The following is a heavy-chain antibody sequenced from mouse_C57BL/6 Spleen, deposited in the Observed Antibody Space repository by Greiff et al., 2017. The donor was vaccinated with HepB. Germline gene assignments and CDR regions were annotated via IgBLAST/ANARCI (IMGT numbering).Heavy chain of an antibody. D-gene: IGHD1-1*01. V-gene: IGHV1-53*01. CDR3: ARRGGIYYYGSSPLDY. Sequence: QVHVKQPGTELVKPGASVKLSCKASGYTFTSYWMHWVKQRPGQGLEWIGNINPSNGGTNYNEKFKSKATLTVDKSSSTAYMQLSSLTSEDSAVYYCARRGGIYYYGSSPLDYWGQGTTLTVSS. CDR2: INPSNGGT. J-gene: IGHJ2*01. CDR1: GYTFTSYW.